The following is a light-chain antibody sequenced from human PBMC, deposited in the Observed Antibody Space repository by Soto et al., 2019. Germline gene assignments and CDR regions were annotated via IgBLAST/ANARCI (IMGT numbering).Light chain of an antibody. CDR1: QTIDSW. Sequence: DIQRAQSPSTLSSSLGDRVTLTCRASQTIDSWLAWYQRRPGKPPNLLIYKASTLASGVPSRFRGRGSGTDVTLTINSLQPDDFETYYCQQYHIYSGTVGQGTKVEI. CDR2: KAS. CDR3: QQYHIYSGT. J-gene: IGKJ1*01. V-gene: IGKV1-5*03.